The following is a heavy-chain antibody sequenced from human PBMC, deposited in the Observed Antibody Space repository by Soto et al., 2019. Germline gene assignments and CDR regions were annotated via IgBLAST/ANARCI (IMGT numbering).Heavy chain of an antibody. Sequence: ASVKVSCKASGGTFSSYTISWVRQAPGQGLEWMGRIIPILGIANYAQKFQGRVTITADKSTSTAYMELSSLRSEDTAVYYCARVQPQGYYMDVWGKGTTVTVSS. V-gene: IGHV1-69*02. CDR3: ARVQPQGYYMDV. CDR2: IIPILGIA. J-gene: IGHJ6*03. CDR1: GGTFSSYT.